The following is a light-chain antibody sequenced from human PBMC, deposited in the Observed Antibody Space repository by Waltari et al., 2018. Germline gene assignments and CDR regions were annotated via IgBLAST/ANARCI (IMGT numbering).Light chain of an antibody. CDR3: AVWDDRVSGWV. V-gene: IGLV1-47*01. CDR2: RDH. Sequence: QSVLTQPPSASGTPGQRVTMSCSGGGSNIANNYVMWYQQLPGTAPRLLVVRDHERPSGVPDRFSGSKSGTSASLAISGLRSEDEADYYCAVWDDRVSGWVFGGGTKLTVL. J-gene: IGLJ3*02. CDR1: GSNIANNY.